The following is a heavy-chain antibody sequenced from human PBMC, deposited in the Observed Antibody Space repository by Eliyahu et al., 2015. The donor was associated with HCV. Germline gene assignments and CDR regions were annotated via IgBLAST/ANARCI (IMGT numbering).Heavy chain of an antibody. D-gene: IGHD2-2*02. CDR3: ARVGVYTEGGMDV. J-gene: IGHJ6*02. Sequence: EVQLVESGGGLVQPGGSLXLSCAASGFXFSXYWXSWVRQAPGKGLEWVANIKQDGSEKYYVDSVKGRFTISRDNAKNSLYLQMNSLRAEDTAVYYCARVGVYTEGGMDVWGQGTTVTVSS. CDR2: IKQDGSEK. V-gene: IGHV3-7*03. CDR1: GFXFSXYW.